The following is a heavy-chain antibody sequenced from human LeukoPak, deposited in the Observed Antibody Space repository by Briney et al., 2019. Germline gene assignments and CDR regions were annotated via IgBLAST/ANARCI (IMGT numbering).Heavy chain of an antibody. D-gene: IGHD3-10*01. CDR3: ARRSSYYYGSGSYARWFDP. CDR2: IYHSGST. J-gene: IGHJ5*02. V-gene: IGHV4-4*02. CDR1: GGSISSSNW. Sequence: SETLSLTCAVSGGSISSSNWWSWVRQPPGKGLEWIGEIYHSGSTNYNPSLKSRVTISVDKSKNQFSLKLGSVTAADTAVYYCARRSSYYYGSGSYARWFDPWGQGTLVTVSS.